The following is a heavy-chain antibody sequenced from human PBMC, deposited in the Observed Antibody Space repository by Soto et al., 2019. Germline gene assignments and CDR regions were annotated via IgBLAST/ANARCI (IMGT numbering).Heavy chain of an antibody. CDR1: GFTFSSYW. CDR2: INSDGSST. Sequence: PGGSLRLSCAAPGFTFSSYWMHWVRQAPGKGLVWVSRINSDGSSTSYADSVKGRFTISRDNAKNTLYLQMNCLRAEDTAVYYCASDRSLNYYFDYWGQGTLVTVSS. CDR3: ASDRSLNYYFDY. J-gene: IGHJ4*02. V-gene: IGHV3-74*01.